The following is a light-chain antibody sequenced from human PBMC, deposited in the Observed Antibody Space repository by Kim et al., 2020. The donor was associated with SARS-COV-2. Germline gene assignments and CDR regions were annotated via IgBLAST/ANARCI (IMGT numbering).Light chain of an antibody. CDR3: SSYTSSSTRV. J-gene: IGLJ1*01. CDR2: DVS. Sequence: GQSITIPCTGTSSYVGGYNYVTWYQQHPGKAPKLMIYDVSNRPSGVSNRFSGSKSGNTASLTISGLQAEDEADYYCSSYTSSSTRVFGTGTKLTVL. V-gene: IGLV2-14*03. CDR1: SSYVGGYNY.